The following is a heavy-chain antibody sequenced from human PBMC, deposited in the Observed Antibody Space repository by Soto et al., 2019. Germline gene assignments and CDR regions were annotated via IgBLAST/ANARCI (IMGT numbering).Heavy chain of an antibody. CDR1: GFTFSSYA. CDR2: ISGSGGST. CDR3: ARDQLYYNDISGRPLNAFDV. Sequence: GGSLRLSCAASGFTFSSYAMSWVRQAPGKGLEWVSAISGSGGSTYYADSVKGRFTISRDNAKSSLYLQMNSLRAEDTAVYYCARDQLYYNDISGRPLNAFDVWGQGTMVTVSS. J-gene: IGHJ3*01. V-gene: IGHV3-23*01. D-gene: IGHD3-22*01.